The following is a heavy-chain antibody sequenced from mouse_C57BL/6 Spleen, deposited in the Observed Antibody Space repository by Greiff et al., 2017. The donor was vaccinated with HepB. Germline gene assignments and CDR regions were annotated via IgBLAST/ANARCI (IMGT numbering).Heavy chain of an antibody. CDR1: GYPFTDYE. V-gene: IGHV1-15*01. J-gene: IGHJ4*01. CDR2: IDPETGGT. Sequence: VQLQQSGAELVRPGASVTLSCKASGYPFTDYEMNWVRQTPVHGLEWIGAIDPETGGTDYNQKFKGKSILTADKSSSTAYMELRSLTSEDSAVYYCTRRDYAMDYWGQGTSVTVSS. CDR3: TRRDYAMDY.